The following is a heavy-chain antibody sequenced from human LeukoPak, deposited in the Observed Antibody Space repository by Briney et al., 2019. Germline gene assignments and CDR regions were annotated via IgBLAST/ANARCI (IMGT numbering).Heavy chain of an antibody. J-gene: IGHJ6*03. D-gene: IGHD5-18*01. Sequence: PSETLSLTCTVSGGSISSYYWSSIRQPPGKGLEWLGYIYYSGSTNYNPSLKSRVTISVDTSKNQFSLKLSSVTAADTAVYYCARGSIQLWAQYYYYYMDVWGKGTTVTVSS. CDR1: GGSISSYY. CDR3: ARGSIQLWAQYYYYYMDV. V-gene: IGHV4-59*12. CDR2: IYYSGST.